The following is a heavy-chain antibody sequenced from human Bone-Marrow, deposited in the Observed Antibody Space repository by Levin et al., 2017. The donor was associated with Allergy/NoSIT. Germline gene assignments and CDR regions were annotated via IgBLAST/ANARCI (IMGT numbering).Heavy chain of an antibody. CDR2: ISGGSKTI. Sequence: PGGSLRLSCVASGFTLSTYSMNWVRQAPGKGLEWLSYISGGSKTIYYADSLKGRLTISRDNAKNTLYLQIDRLSGEDTAVYYCGRDRTTRGAWPSYMDVWGKGTTVTVSS. V-gene: IGHV3-48*01. J-gene: IGHJ6*03. CDR1: GFTLSTYS. CDR3: GRDRTTRGAWPSYMDV. D-gene: IGHD1-1*01.